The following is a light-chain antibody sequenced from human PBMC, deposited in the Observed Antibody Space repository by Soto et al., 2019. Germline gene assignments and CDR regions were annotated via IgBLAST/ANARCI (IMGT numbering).Light chain of an antibody. Sequence: QSALTQPRSVSGSPGQSVTISCTGTSSDVGGYNYVSWYQQHPGKAPKLMIYDVSKRPSGVPDRFSGSKSGNTASLTISGLQAEDEADYYCCSYAGSYAVFGTGTQAPS. J-gene: IGLJ1*01. CDR2: DVS. CDR1: SSDVGGYNY. V-gene: IGLV2-11*01. CDR3: CSYAGSYAV.